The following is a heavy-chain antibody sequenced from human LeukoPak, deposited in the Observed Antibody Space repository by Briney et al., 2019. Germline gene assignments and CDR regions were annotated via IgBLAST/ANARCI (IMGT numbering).Heavy chain of an antibody. CDR1: GGTFSSYA. J-gene: IGHJ4*02. CDR3: ASERVCSSTSCLDY. CDR2: ISSNGGST. V-gene: IGHV3-64*01. Sequence: SCKASGGTFSSYAMHWVRQAPGKGLEYVSAISSNGGSTYYANSVKGRFAISRDNSKNTLYLQMGSLRAEDMAVYYCASERVCSSTSCLDYWGQGTLVTVSS. D-gene: IGHD2-2*01.